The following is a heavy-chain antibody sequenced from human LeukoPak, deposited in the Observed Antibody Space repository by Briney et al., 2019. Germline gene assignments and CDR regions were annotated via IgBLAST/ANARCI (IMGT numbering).Heavy chain of an antibody. D-gene: IGHD3-3*01. CDR1: GFTVGSNY. Sequence: PGGSLRLSCAVSGFTVGSNYMSWVRQAPGKGLEWISVIYSGGNTYYADSVKGRLTISRDNSKNMVYLQIYSLRAEDTVVYYCARAKEWFRKIFDDWGQGALVTVSS. J-gene: IGHJ4*02. CDR3: ARAKEWFRKIFDD. CDR2: IYSGGNT. V-gene: IGHV3-53*01.